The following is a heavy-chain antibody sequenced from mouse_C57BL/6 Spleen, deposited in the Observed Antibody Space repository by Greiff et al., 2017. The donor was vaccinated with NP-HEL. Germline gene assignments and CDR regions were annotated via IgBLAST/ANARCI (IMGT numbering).Heavy chain of an antibody. V-gene: IGHV1-26*01. CDR3: ARSYYYGTQNY. J-gene: IGHJ2*01. Sequence: EVQLQQSGPELVKPGASVKISCKASGYTFTDYYMNWVKQSHGKSLEWIGDINPNNGGTSYNQKFKGKATLTVDKSSSTAYMELRSLTSEDSAVYYCARSYYYGTQNYRGKGTTLTVSS. CDR1: GYTFTDYY. D-gene: IGHD1-1*01. CDR2: INPNNGGT.